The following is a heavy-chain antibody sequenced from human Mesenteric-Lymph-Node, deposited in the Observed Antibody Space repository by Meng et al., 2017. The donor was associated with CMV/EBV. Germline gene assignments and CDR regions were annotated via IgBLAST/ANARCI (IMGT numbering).Heavy chain of an antibody. CDR2: IHYSGGA. D-gene: IGHD3-10*01. V-gene: IGHV4-39*07. Sequence: SETLSLTCTVSGGSLSRSASYWGWIRQPPGKGLEWIGSIHYSGGAYYNPSLKTRVTMSVDTSKSQFSLKVRSVTAADTAVYYCARDSGDGDWWGQGTLVTVSS. CDR3: ARDSGDGDW. J-gene: IGHJ4*02. CDR1: GGSLSRSASY.